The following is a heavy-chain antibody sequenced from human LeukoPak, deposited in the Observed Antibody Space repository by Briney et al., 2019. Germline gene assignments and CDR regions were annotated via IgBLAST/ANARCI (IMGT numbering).Heavy chain of an antibody. Sequence: GGSLRLSCAASGFTFSSYAMSWVRQAPGKGLEWVSSISSSSSYIYYADSVKGRFTISRDNSKNTLYLQMNSLRVEDTAVYYCTKDRPEAYFDYWGQGTLVTVSS. CDR1: GFTFSSYA. CDR3: TKDRPEAYFDY. D-gene: IGHD2-2*01. V-gene: IGHV3-21*01. J-gene: IGHJ4*02. CDR2: ISSSSSYI.